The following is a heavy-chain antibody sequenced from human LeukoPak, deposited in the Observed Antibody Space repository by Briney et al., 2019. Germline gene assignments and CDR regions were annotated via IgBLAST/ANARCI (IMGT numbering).Heavy chain of an antibody. CDR1: GVSLSDSY. V-gene: IGHV4-59*12. CDR2: VSDRGGA. CDR3: ATNALLVPSTFDS. Sequence: SETLSLTCSVSGVSLSDSYWSWIRQSPGKAMEWIGYVSDRGGASYNPSLKGRVTISPDTSKNQFSPKLNSVTAADTAVYYCATNALLVPSTFDSWGRGTLVTVSS. D-gene: IGHD6-6*01. J-gene: IGHJ4*02.